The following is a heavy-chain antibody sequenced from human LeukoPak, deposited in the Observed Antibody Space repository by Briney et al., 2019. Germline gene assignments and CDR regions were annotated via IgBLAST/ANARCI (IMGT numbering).Heavy chain of an antibody. CDR1: GYTFTGYY. CDR3: ARRGDYGDYYFDY. D-gene: IGHD4-17*01. V-gene: IGHV1-2*02. Sequence: ASVKVSCKASGYTFTGYYMHWVRQAPGQGLEWMGWINPNSGGTNYARKFQGRVTMTRDTSISTAYMELSRLRSDDTAVYYCARRGDYGDYYFDYWAREPWSPSPQ. CDR2: INPNSGGT. J-gene: IGHJ4*02.